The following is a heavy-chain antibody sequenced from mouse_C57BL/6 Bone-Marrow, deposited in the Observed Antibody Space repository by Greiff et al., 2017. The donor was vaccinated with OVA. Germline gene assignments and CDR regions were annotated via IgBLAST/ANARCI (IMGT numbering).Heavy chain of an antibody. Sequence: EVKLMESGGDLVKPGGSLKLSCAASGFTFSSYGMAWVRQTPDKRLEWVATISSAGSYTYYPDRVKGLFTISRDNTKHNLYLQMSSLKSEDTAMYCCAGGLWIRRWAQGTLVTVAA. CDR1: GFTFSSYG. CDR2: ISSAGSYT. V-gene: IGHV5-6*02. D-gene: IGHD1-1*02. J-gene: IGHJ3*01. CDR3: AGGLWIRR.